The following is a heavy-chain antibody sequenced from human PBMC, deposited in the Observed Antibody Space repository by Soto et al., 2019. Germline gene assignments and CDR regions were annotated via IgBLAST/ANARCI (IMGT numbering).Heavy chain of an antibody. CDR1: GGSISSGDYY. J-gene: IGHJ5*02. D-gene: IGHD3-16*02. V-gene: IGHV4-31*03. CDR2: IYYSGRT. Sequence: QVQLQESGPGLVKPSQTLSLTYTLSGGSISSGDYYWSWIRHPPGKGLEWIGNIYYSGRTNYNPSLMSRLNISLDTSNNHFFLKLTSVTAADPAVYYCARLGLHLGELSRNGFDPWGQGTLVTVSS. CDR3: ARLGLHLGELSRNGFDP.